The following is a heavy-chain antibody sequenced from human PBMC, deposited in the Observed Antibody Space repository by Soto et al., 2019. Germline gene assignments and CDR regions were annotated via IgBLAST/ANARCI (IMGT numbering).Heavy chain of an antibody. D-gene: IGHD6-13*01. CDR2: INSDGSST. CDR1: GFTFSSYW. V-gene: IGHV3-74*01. CDR3: AKDVSQYSSSWAWYFDY. Sequence: EVQLVESGGGLVQPGGSLRLSCAASGFTFSSYWMHWVRQVPGKGLVWVSRINSDGSSTTYADSVRGRFTISRDNSKNTLYLQMNSLRAEDTAVYYCAKDVSQYSSSWAWYFDYWGQGTLVTVSS. J-gene: IGHJ4*02.